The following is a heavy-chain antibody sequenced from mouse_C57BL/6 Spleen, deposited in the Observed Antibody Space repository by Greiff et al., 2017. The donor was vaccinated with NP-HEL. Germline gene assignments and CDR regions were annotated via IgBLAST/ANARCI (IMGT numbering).Heavy chain of an antibody. CDR3: ARGYYGSSWRYFDV. Sequence: QVHVKQPGAELVKPGASVKMSCKASGYTFTSYWITWVKQRPGQGLEWIGDIYPGSGSTNYNEKFKSKATLTVDTSSSPAYMQLSSLTSEDSAVYYCARGYYGSSWRYFDVWGTGTTVTVSS. CDR1: GYTFTSYW. V-gene: IGHV1-55*01. D-gene: IGHD1-1*01. J-gene: IGHJ1*03. CDR2: IYPGSGST.